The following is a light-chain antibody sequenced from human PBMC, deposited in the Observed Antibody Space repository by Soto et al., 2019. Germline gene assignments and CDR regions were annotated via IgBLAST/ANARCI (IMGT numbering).Light chain of an antibody. CDR1: QTINSRD. Sequence: EIVLTQSPGTLSLSPGERATLSCRASQTINSRDLDWYQQRPGQAPRLLLYGASSRATGIPDRFTGSGSGTDFTLTISRLEPEDFVVYYCQQYDTFGQGTKVDIK. J-gene: IGKJ2*01. CDR3: QQYDT. CDR2: GAS. V-gene: IGKV3-20*01.